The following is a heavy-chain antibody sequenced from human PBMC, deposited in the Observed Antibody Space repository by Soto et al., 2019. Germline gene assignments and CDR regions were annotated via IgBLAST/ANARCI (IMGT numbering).Heavy chain of an antibody. CDR1: GFTFSSYA. CDR3: AKVTGINFDF. D-gene: IGHD1-20*01. J-gene: IGHJ4*02. Sequence: TGGSLRLSCAASGFTFSSYAMSWVRQAPGKGLEWVSVIGGSGDITHYADSVKGRLTTSRDNSKNTLYLQMNSLRVDDTAVYYCAKVTGINFDFWGQGTLVTVSS. V-gene: IGHV3-23*01. CDR2: IGGSGDIT.